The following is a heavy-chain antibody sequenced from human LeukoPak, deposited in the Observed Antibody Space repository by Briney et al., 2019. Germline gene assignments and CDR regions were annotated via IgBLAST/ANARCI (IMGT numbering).Heavy chain of an antibody. CDR3: ARIPTVFTYYYYMDV. CDR2: IYYSGST. CDR1: GGSISSYY. V-gene: IGHV4-59*01. J-gene: IGHJ6*03. Sequence: SETLSLTCTVSGGSISSYYWSWIRQPPGKGLEWIGYIYYSGSTNYNPSLKSRVTISVDTSKNQFSLKLSSVTAADTAVYYCARIPTVFTYYYYMDVWGKGTTVTVSS. D-gene: IGHD4-11*01.